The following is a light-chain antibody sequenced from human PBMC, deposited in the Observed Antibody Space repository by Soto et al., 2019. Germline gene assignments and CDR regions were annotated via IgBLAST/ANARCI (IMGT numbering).Light chain of an antibody. Sequence: EIIMTRSPGTLSVSPGERATLSCRAAQGVTTNFAWYQQKSGQSPRLLIYDVSNRATGVPARFSGSGSETDFTLTISGLRSEDSAVYFCQQYNNWPFSFGQRTRLEVK. V-gene: IGKV3-15*01. CDR1: QGVTTN. CDR3: QQYNNWPFS. CDR2: DVS. J-gene: IGKJ5*01.